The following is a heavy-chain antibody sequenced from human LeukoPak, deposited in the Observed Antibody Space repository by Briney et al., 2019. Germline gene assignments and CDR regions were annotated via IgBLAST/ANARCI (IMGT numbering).Heavy chain of an antibody. Sequence: ASVKVSCKASGYTFTGYYMHWVRQAPGQGLEWMGWINPNSGGTNYAQKFQGRVTMTWDTSISTAYMELSRLRSDDTAVYYCARVVVVMPDYFNYWGQGTLVTVSS. V-gene: IGHV1-2*02. J-gene: IGHJ4*02. D-gene: IGHD3-22*01. CDR2: INPNSGGT. CDR3: ARVVVVMPDYFNY. CDR1: GYTFTGYY.